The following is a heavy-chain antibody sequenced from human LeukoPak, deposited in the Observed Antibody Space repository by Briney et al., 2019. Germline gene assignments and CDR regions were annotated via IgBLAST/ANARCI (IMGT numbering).Heavy chain of an antibody. CDR2: INPNSGGT. Sequence: ASVKVACKASGYTFTGYYMHWVRQAPGQGLEWMGWINPNSGGTNYAQKFQGRVTMTRDTSISTAYMELSRLRSDDTAVYYCARVQNPRQQLNGLGLGYRGQGTLVTVSS. D-gene: IGHD6-13*01. CDR1: GYTFTGYY. CDR3: ARVQNPRQQLNGLGLGY. J-gene: IGHJ4*02. V-gene: IGHV1-2*02.